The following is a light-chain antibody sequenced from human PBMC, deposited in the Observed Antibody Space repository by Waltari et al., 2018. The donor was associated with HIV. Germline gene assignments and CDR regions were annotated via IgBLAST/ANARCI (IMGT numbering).Light chain of an antibody. CDR3: QQYYSIPIT. CDR2: WAS. V-gene: IGKV4-1*01. CDR1: QSVLYNSNSKNY. Sequence: DIVMTQSPDALAVSLGERAIINCTSSQSVLYNSNSKNYLVWYQQKPGQPPKVLISWASTRESGVPDRFSGSGSGTHFSLAISGLQAEDVAVYYCQQYYSIPITFGQGTRLDIK. J-gene: IGKJ5*01.